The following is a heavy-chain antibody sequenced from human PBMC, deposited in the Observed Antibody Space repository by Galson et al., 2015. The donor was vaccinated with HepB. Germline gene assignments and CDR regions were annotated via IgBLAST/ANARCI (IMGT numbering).Heavy chain of an antibody. CDR2: IKQDGSEK. D-gene: IGHD5-12*01. CDR1: GFTFSSYW. Sequence: SLRLSCAASGFTFSSYWMSWVRQAPGKGLEWVANIKQDGSEKYYVDSVKGRFTISRDNAKNSLYLQMNSLRAEDTAVYYCAGGRVDIVATGLRYWGQGTLVTVSS. CDR3: AGGRVDIVATGLRY. J-gene: IGHJ4*02. V-gene: IGHV3-7*03.